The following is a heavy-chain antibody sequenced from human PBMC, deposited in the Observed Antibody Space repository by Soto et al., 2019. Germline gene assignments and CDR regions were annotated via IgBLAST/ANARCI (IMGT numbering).Heavy chain of an antibody. D-gene: IGHD3-22*01. CDR3: ARAGQYYDASGYGD. V-gene: IGHV1-69*01. CDR2: IIPLFGTA. J-gene: IGHJ4*02. Sequence: QVQLVQSGTEVKKPGSSVKVSCKASGGTFSTYTMTWVRQAPGQGLEWMGGIIPLFGTANYAQKFQGRVTITADESTSTVYMELSSLRSEDTAVYYCARAGQYYDASGYGDWGQGTLVTVSS. CDR1: GGTFSTYT.